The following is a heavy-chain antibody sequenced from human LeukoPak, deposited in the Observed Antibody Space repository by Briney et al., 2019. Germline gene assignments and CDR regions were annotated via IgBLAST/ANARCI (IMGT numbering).Heavy chain of an antibody. J-gene: IGHJ3*02. Sequence: SVKVSCKASGGTFSSYAISWVRQAPGQGLEWMGGIIPIFGTANYAQKFQGRVTITTDESTSTAYMELSSLRSEDTAVYYCARRRVDGYSSSSVAFDIWGQGTMVTVSS. CDR1: GGTFSSYA. V-gene: IGHV1-69*05. CDR2: IIPIFGTA. CDR3: ARRRVDGYSSSSVAFDI. D-gene: IGHD6-6*01.